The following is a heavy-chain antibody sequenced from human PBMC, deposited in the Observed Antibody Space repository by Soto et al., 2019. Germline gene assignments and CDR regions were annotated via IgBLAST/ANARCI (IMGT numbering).Heavy chain of an antibody. CDR2: ISAYNGNT. V-gene: IGHV1-18*01. J-gene: IGHJ4*02. Sequence: QVQLVQSGAEVKKPGASVKVSCKASGYTFTSYGISWVRQAPGQGLEWMGWISAYNGNTNYAQKLQGRVTMTTDTSTSTAYMELRRLRSDATAVYYSASDQGFGVRITIFGVVSNLDYWGQGPLVTVSS. CDR3: ASDQGFGVRITIFGVVSNLDY. D-gene: IGHD3-3*01. CDR1: GYTFTSYG.